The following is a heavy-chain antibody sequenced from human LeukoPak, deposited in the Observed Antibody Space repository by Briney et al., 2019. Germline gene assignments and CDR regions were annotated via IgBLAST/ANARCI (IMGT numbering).Heavy chain of an antibody. CDR2: NSGSGGST. D-gene: IGHD6-19*01. V-gene: IGHV3-23*01. CDR3: AKGSGAPRGRIAVAGPIDY. CDR1: GFTFSSYA. Sequence: TGGSLRLSCAASGFTFSSYAMSWVRQAPGKGLEWVSANSGSGGSTYYADSVKGRFTISRDNSKNTLYLQMNSLRAEDTAVYYCAKGSGAPRGRIAVAGPIDYWGQGTLVTVSS. J-gene: IGHJ4*02.